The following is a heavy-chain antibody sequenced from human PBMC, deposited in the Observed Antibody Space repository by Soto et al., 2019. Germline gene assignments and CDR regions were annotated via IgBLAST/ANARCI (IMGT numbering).Heavy chain of an antibody. CDR1: GYTFTSCY. Sequence: EAAVNVSCKASGYTFTSCYMHWLRQAPGQGLEWMGIINPSGGSTSYAQKFQGRVTMTRDTSTSTVYMELSSLRSEDTAVYYCDSTGYYYDSSGLDYWGQGTLVTVSS. CDR3: DSTGYYYDSSGLDY. V-gene: IGHV1-46*03. J-gene: IGHJ4*02. CDR2: INPSGGST. D-gene: IGHD3-22*01.